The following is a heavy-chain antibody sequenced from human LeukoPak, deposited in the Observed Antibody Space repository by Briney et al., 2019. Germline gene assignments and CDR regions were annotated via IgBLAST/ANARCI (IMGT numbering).Heavy chain of an antibody. D-gene: IGHD6-13*01. CDR3: AREEGIATLMVY. CDR2: ISTSGST. J-gene: IGHJ4*02. V-gene: IGHV4-61*02. Sequence: PSETLSLTCTVSGGSISSGSYYWSWIRQPAGKGLEWIGRISTSGSTNYNPSLKSRVPISVDTSKKQFSLKLSSVTAADTAVYYCAREEGIATLMVYWGQGTLVTVSS. CDR1: GGSISSGSYY.